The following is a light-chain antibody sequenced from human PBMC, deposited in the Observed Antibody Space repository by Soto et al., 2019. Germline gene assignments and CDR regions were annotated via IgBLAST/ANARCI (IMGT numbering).Light chain of an antibody. Sequence: DIQLTPSPSFLSASVGDRVTITCRASQGISSYLAWYQQKPGKAPKLLIYAASTLQSGVPSRFSGSGSGTEFTLTISSLQPEDFATYYCQQLNSYPLTFGGGTKVDNK. CDR2: AAS. CDR1: QGISSY. CDR3: QQLNSYPLT. V-gene: IGKV1-9*01. J-gene: IGKJ4*01.